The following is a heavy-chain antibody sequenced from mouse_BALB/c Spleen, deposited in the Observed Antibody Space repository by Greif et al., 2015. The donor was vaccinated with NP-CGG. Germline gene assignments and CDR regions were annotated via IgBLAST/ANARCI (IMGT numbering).Heavy chain of an antibody. Sequence: EVHLVESGGGLVKPGGSLKLSCAASGFAFSSYDMSWVRQTPEKRLEWVAYISSGGGSTYYPDTVKGRFTISRDNAKNTLYLQMSSLKSEDTAMYYCARHGRIEYGNYVTYWGQGTLVTVSA. CDR2: ISSGGGST. D-gene: IGHD2-10*02. J-gene: IGHJ3*01. CDR3: ARHGRIEYGNYVTY. CDR1: GFAFSSYD. V-gene: IGHV5-12-1*01.